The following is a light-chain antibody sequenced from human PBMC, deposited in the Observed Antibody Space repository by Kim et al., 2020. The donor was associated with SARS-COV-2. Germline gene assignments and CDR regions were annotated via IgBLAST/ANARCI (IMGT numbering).Light chain of an antibody. J-gene: IGKJ1*01. CDR1: QSVSSN. CDR2: GAS. CDR3: QQNNNWPRT. Sequence: EIVLTQSPATLSVSPGERATLSCRASQSVSSNLVWYQQKPGQAPRLLIYGASTRATGIPARFSVSGSGTEFTLTISSLQSEDFAVYYCQQNNNWPRTFGQGTKVDIK. V-gene: IGKV3-15*01.